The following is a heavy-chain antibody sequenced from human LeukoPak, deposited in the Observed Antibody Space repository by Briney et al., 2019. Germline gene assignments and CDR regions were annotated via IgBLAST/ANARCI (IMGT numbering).Heavy chain of an antibody. J-gene: IGHJ4*02. CDR3: ARGSYDSSGQFDY. CDR2: ISYDGSNK. CDR1: GFTFSSYA. Sequence: GGSLRLSCAASGFTFSSYAMHWVRQAPGKGLEWVAVISYDGSNKYYADSVKGRFTISRDNAENSLYLQMNSLGAEDTAVYYCARGSYDSSGQFDYWGQGTLVTVSS. V-gene: IGHV3-30-3*01. D-gene: IGHD3-22*01.